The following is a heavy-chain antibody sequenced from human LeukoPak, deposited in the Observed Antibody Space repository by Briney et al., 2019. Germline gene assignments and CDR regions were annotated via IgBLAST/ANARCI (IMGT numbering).Heavy chain of an antibody. CDR1: GFTFSSYG. CDR2: IWYDGSNK. CDR3: ARDSSGYLKFIDY. V-gene: IGHV3-33*01. Sequence: GGSLRLSCAASGFTFSSYGMHWVRQAPGKGLEWVAVIWYDGSNKYYADSVKGRFTISRDNSKNTLYLQMNSLRAEDTAVYYCARDSSGYLKFIDYRGQGTLVTVSS. D-gene: IGHD3-22*01. J-gene: IGHJ4*02.